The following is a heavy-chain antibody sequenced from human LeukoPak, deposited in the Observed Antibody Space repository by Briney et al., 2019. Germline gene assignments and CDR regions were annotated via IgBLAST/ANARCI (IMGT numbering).Heavy chain of an antibody. CDR2: ISGSGGST. CDR3: ARESHGGPFWYFDY. J-gene: IGHJ4*02. Sequence: GGSLRLSCAASGFTFSSYAMSWVRQAPGKGLEWVSAISGSGGSTYYADSVKGRSTISRDNSKNTLYLQMNSLRAEDTAVYYCARESHGGPFWYFDYWGQGTLVTVSS. D-gene: IGHD3-3*01. V-gene: IGHV3-23*01. CDR1: GFTFSSYA.